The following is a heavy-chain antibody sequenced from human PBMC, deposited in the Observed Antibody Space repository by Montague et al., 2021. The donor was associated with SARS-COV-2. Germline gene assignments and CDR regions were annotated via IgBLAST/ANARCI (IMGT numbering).Heavy chain of an antibody. CDR3: ARTIYFDLESIYYYVMDV. J-gene: IGHJ6*02. V-gene: IGHV4-59*08. CDR2: IYYSGST. Sequence: SQTLSLTCTVSGGSINTYYWSWIRQPPGRGLEWIGYIYYSGSTEYSPSLKSRVTMSIDTSKNQFSLRLNSVTAADTAVYFCARTIYFDLESIYYYVMDVWGQGTTVHVSS. CDR1: GGSINTYY. D-gene: IGHD3-9*01.